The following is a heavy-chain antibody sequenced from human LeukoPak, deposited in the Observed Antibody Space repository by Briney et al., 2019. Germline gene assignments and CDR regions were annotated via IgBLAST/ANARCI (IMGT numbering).Heavy chain of an antibody. V-gene: IGHV1-69*05. CDR3: ARVNSVWNPALHY. D-gene: IGHD6-19*01. J-gene: IGHJ4*02. CDR2: IIPIFGTT. Sequence: GSSVKVSCKASGGTFSRYGITWVRQAPGQGLEWMGRIIPIFGTTNYAQKFQGRVTITTDESTSTAYMELSSLRSEGTAVFYCARVNSVWNPALHYWGQGALVNVSS. CDR1: GGTFSRYG.